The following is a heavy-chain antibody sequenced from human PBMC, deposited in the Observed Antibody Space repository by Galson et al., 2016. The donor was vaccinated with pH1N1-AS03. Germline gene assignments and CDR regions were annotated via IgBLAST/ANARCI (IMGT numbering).Heavy chain of an antibody. Sequence: LRLSCAASGFIFSTSAIHWVRQSPGKGLEWVAFIRYDESIKNYGDSVKGRFSISRDNPTNTVHLEMNPLRPEDTAVYYCVKGGGYSHGFLEYYFDSWGQGTLVTVSS. CDR2: IRYDESIK. J-gene: IGHJ4*02. D-gene: IGHD3-3*01. CDR3: VKGGGYSHGFLEYYFDS. V-gene: IGHV3-30*02. CDR1: GFIFSTSA.